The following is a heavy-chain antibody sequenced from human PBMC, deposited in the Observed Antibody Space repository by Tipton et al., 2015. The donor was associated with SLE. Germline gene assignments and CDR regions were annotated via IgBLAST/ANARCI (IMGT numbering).Heavy chain of an antibody. CDR3: AREEYCSSTSCLYYYYGMDV. D-gene: IGHD2-2*01. CDR2: INHSGST. V-gene: IGHV4-34*01. CDR1: GGSFSGYY. J-gene: IGHJ6*02. Sequence: TLSLTCAVYGGSFSGYYWSWIRQPPGKGLEWIGEINHSGSTNYNPSLKSRVTMSVDTSKNQFSLKLSSVTAADTAVYYCAREEYCSSTSCLYYYYGMDVWGQGTTVTVSS.